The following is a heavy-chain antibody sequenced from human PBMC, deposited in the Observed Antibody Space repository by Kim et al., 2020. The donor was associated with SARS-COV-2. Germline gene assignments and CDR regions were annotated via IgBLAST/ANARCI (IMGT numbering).Heavy chain of an antibody. CDR1: GGSISSYY. CDR3: ARGGGIYSGYDPYFDY. D-gene: IGHD5-12*01. J-gene: IGHJ4*02. V-gene: IGHV4-59*13. Sequence: SETLSLTCTVSGGSISSYYWSWIRQPPGKGLEWIGYIYYSGSTNYNPSLKSRVTISVDTSKNQFSLKLSSVTAADTAVYYCARGGGIYSGYDPYFDYWGQGTLVTVSS. CDR2: IYYSGST.